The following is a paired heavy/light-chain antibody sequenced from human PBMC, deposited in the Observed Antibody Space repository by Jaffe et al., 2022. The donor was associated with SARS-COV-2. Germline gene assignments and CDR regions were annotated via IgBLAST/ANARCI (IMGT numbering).Light chain of an antibody. J-gene: IGKJ3*01. Sequence: DTQMTQSPFSLSASIGDRVTITCRASQDIRNSLAWYQQKPGKAPKSLIYAAYNLQSGVPSRFSGSGFGTDFTLTISGLQAEDFAIYYCQQYKTYPFTFGPGTKVDIK. CDR3: QQYKTYPFT. CDR1: QDIRNS. CDR2: AAY. V-gene: IGKV1-16*01.
Heavy chain of an antibody. J-gene: IGHJ4*02. Sequence: EMQLVESGGDLVQPGGSLRLSCAASGFTFSDHYMDWVRQAPGKGLEWVCRSRSKANSYTTEYAASVKGRFTISRDDSKNSVFLQMNSLKIEDTAVYYCTVGVPNGLPHDSWGRGTLVTVSS. D-gene: IGHD1-26*01. V-gene: IGHV3-72*01. CDR2: SRSKANSYTT. CDR3: TVGVPNGLPHDS. CDR1: GFTFSDHY.